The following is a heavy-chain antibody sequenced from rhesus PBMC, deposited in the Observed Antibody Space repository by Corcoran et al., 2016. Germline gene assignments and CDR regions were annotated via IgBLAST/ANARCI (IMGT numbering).Heavy chain of an antibody. J-gene: IGHJ6*01. CDR1: GGSISGYYY. Sequence: QVQLQQWGEGLVKPSETLSLTCAVYGGSISGYYYWSWIRQPPGKGLEWIGYIYGNSASTNYNPSLKNRVTISKDPSKNQFSLKLSSVTAADTAVYYCARGTGLYGLDSWGQGVVVTVSS. CDR2: IYGNSAST. D-gene: IGHD2-15*01. V-gene: IGHV4-73*01. CDR3: ARGTGLYGLDS.